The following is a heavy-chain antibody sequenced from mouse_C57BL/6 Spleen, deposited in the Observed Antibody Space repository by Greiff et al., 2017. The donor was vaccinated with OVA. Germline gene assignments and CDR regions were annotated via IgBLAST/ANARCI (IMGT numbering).Heavy chain of an antibody. V-gene: IGHV5-12*01. D-gene: IGHD2-2*01. CDR1: GFTFSDYY. CDR3: ARQGYDGYFDD. Sequence: EVKLVESGGGLVQPGGSLKLSCAASGFTFSDYYMYWVRQTPEKRLEWVAYISNGGGSTYYPDTVKGRFTISRDNAKNTLYLQMSRLKSEDTAMYYCARQGYDGYFDDWGQGTTLTVSS. J-gene: IGHJ2*01. CDR2: ISNGGGST.